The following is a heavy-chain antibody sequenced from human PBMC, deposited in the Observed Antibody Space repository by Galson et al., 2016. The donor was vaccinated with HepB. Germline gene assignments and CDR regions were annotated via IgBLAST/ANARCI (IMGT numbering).Heavy chain of an antibody. CDR3: ARDVLRYFDWLLSYGMDV. CDR2: ISHDGSNK. Sequence: SLRLSCAISGFTFSYYSMHWVRQAPGKGLEWVAFISHDGSNKYYADSMKGRFTISGDNSKNTLYVQLNSLRVEDTAVYYCARDVLRYFDWLLSYGMDVWGQGTTVTVSS. CDR1: GFTFSYYS. D-gene: IGHD3-9*01. J-gene: IGHJ6*02. V-gene: IGHV3-30*04.